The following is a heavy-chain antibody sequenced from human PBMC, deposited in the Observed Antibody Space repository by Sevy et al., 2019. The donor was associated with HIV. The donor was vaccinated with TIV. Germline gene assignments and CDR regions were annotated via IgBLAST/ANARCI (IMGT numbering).Heavy chain of an antibody. CDR1: GFTFDDYA. Sequence: SLRLSCAASGFTFDDYAMHWVRQAPGKGLEWVSGISWNSGSIGYADSVKGRFTISRDNAKNSLYLQMNSLRAEDTALYYCAKGAVAGTGGDYFDYWGQGTLVTVSS. CDR3: AKGAVAGTGGDYFDY. D-gene: IGHD6-19*01. J-gene: IGHJ4*02. CDR2: ISWNSGSI. V-gene: IGHV3-9*01.